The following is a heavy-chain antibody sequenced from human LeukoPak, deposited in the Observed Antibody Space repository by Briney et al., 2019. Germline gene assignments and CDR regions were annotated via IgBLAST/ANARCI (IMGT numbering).Heavy chain of an antibody. V-gene: IGHV4-34*01. D-gene: IGHD6-6*01. CDR1: GGSFSGYY. J-gene: IGHJ4*02. Sequence: SETLSLTCAVYGGSFSGYYRSWIRQPPGKGLEWIGEINHSGSTNYNPSLKSRVTISVDTSKNQFSLKLSSVTAADTAVYYCARGRAARRPFDYWGQGTLVTVSS. CDR3: ARGRAARRPFDY. CDR2: INHSGST.